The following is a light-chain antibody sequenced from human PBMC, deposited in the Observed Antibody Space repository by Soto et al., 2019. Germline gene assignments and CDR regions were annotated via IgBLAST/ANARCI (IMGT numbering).Light chain of an antibody. V-gene: IGKV3-20*01. J-gene: IGKJ2*01. CDR1: QSVSSSY. CDR2: GAS. Sequence: EIVLTQSPGTLSLSPGERATLSCRASQSVSSSYLAWYQQKPGQAPRLLIYGASSRATGIPDGFSGSGSGTDFPLTISRLEPEDFAVYYCQQYGRSPYTFGEGTKLEIK. CDR3: QQYGRSPYT.